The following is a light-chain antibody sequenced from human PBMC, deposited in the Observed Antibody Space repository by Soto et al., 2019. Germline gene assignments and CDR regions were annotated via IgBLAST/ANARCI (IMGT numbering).Light chain of an antibody. V-gene: IGLV1-44*01. J-gene: IGLJ1*01. Sequence: QSVLTQPPSASGTPGQRGTISCSGGSSNIGTNAVNWYQQLPGTAPKLLIYNNNNQRPSGVPDRFSGSKSGTSASLAISGLQSEDEADYYCAAWDDSLNGXVFGTGTKVTVL. CDR3: AAWDDSLNGXV. CDR2: NNN. CDR1: SSNIGTNA.